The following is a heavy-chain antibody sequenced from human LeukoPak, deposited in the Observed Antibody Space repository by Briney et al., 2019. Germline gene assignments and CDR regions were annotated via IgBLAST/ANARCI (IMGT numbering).Heavy chain of an antibody. CDR2: IYHSGTT. J-gene: IGHJ4*02. V-gene: IGHV4-59*01. Sequence: SETLSLTCTVSGGSISSYYWSWIRQPPGKGLEWIGYIYHSGTTNYNPSLKSRVTISVDTSKSQSSLKLSSVTAADTAIYYCARNIVGPRQVDYWGQGTLVTVS. CDR3: ARNIVGPRQVDY. D-gene: IGHD1-26*01. CDR1: GGSISSYY.